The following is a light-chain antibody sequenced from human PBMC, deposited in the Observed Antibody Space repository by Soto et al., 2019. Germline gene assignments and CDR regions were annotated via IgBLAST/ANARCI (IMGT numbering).Light chain of an antibody. Sequence: EIVLTQSPATLSLSPGERATLSCRASQSVSSYLAWYQQKPGQAPRLLIYDASNRATGIPARFSGSGSGTDFTRTISSLEPEDFAVYYCQQRSTWPWTFGQGTKVEIK. J-gene: IGKJ1*01. V-gene: IGKV3-11*01. CDR2: DAS. CDR3: QQRSTWPWT. CDR1: QSVSSY.